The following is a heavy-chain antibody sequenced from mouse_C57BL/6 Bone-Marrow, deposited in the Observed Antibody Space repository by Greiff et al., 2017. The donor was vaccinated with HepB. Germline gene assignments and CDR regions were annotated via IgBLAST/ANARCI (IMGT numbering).Heavy chain of an antibody. CDR1: GYTFTDYY. V-gene: IGHV1-19*01. D-gene: IGHD2-4*01. CDR2: INPYNGGT. CDR3: ARSGDYDAAWFAY. J-gene: IGHJ3*01. Sequence: VQLQQSGPVLVKPGASVKMSCKASGYTFTDYYMNWVKQSHGKSLEWIGVINPYNGGTSYNQKFKGKATLTVDKSSSTAYMELNSLTSEDSAVYYCARSGDYDAAWFAYWGQGTLVTVSA.